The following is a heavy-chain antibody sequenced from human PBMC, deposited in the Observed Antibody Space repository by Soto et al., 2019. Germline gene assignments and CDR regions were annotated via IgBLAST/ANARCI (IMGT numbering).Heavy chain of an antibody. Sequence: GGSLRLSCAASGFTFSSYSMNWVRQAPGKGLEWVSSISSSSSYIYYADSVKGRFTISRDNAKNSLYLQMNSLRAEDTAVYYCARDENKGDHPPFDYWGQGTLVTVSS. V-gene: IGHV3-21*01. D-gene: IGHD3-16*01. J-gene: IGHJ4*02. CDR3: ARDENKGDHPPFDY. CDR2: ISSSSSYI. CDR1: GFTFSSYS.